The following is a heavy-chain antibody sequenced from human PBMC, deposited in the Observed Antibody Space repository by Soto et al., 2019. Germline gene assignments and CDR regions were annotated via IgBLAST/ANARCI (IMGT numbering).Heavy chain of an antibody. CDR2: IIPILGIA. J-gene: IGHJ3*02. Sequence: QVQLVQSGAEVKKPGSSVKVSCKASGGTFSSYTISWVRQAPGQGLEWMGRIIPILGIANYAQKFQGRVTITADKSTSTAYMELSSLRSEDTAVYYGARDRDGRSGGGGAFDIWGQGTMVTVSS. V-gene: IGHV1-69*08. CDR3: ARDRDGRSGGGGAFDI. D-gene: IGHD2-15*01. CDR1: GGTFSSYT.